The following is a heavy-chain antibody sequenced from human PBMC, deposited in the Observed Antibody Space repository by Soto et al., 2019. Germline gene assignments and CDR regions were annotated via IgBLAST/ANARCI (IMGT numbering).Heavy chain of an antibody. CDR1: GGSISSGGYY. D-gene: IGHD3-22*01. V-gene: IGHV4-31*03. J-gene: IGHJ6*02. Sequence: SETLSLTCTVSGGSISSGGYYWSWIRQHPGKGLEWIGYIYYSGSTYYNPSLKSRVTISVDTSKNQFSLKLSSVTAADTAVYYCAREGVDSSGSLYWYYGMDVWGQGTTVTVSS. CDR3: AREGVDSSGSLYWYYGMDV. CDR2: IYYSGST.